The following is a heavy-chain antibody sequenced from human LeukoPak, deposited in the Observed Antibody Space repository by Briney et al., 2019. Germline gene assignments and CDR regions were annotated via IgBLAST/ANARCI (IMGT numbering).Heavy chain of an antibody. CDR2: IYPGDSDT. D-gene: IGHD3-22*01. CDR3: ARLSWHDSTGYYPLDFDY. J-gene: IGHJ4*02. Sequence: GESLKISCKGSGYGFTNYWIGWVRQMPGKGLEWMGIIYPGDSDTTYSPSFQGQVTISADKSISTAYLQWSSLKASDTAMYYCARLSWHDSTGYYPLDFDYWGQGTLVTVSS. CDR1: GYGFTNYW. V-gene: IGHV5-51*01.